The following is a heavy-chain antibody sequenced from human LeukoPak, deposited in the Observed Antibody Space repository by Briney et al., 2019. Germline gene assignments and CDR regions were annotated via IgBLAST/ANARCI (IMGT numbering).Heavy chain of an antibody. V-gene: IGHV1-69*13. J-gene: IGHJ5*02. Sequence: WASVKVSCKASGGTFSSYAISWVRQAPGQGLEWMGGIIPIFGTANYAQKFQGRVTITADESTSTAYMELSSLRSEDTAVYYCAGNVDTAMATNWFDPWGQGTLVTVSS. D-gene: IGHD5-18*01. CDR3: AGNVDTAMATNWFDP. CDR2: IIPIFGTA. CDR1: GGTFSSYA.